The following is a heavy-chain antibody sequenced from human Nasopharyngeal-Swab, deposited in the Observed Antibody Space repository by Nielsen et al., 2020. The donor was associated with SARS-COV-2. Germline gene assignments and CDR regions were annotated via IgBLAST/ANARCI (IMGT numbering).Heavy chain of an antibody. Sequence: GSLRLSCTVSGGSITTHSWSWIRQPPGKGLEWIGYVFYGGSTNYNPSVRSRVTISVDFPKNQFSLTLDSVTAADTAVYYCARHGAKDIVRAACDFWGQGTMVTVSS. D-gene: IGHD2-15*01. CDR2: VFYGGST. CDR1: GGSITTHS. CDR3: ARHGAKDIVRAACDF. J-gene: IGHJ3*01. V-gene: IGHV4-59*08.